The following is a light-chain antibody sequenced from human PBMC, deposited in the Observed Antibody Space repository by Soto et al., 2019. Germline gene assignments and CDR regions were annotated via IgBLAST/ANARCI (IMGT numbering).Light chain of an antibody. CDR3: SSFKGTNSFV. J-gene: IGLJ1*01. CDR1: YSDIGAYNY. CDR2: EVS. Sequence: QSALTQPPSASGSPGQSVTIPCTGTYSDIGAYNYVSWYQQRPGEAPKLIIYEVSKRHSGLNDSILDSKSGNPASLTVSGLQADDEANYYCSSFKGTNSFVFGTGAKVTVL. V-gene: IGLV2-8*01.